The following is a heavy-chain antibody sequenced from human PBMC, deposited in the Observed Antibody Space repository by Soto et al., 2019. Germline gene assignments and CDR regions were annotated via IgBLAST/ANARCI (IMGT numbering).Heavy chain of an antibody. V-gene: IGHV3-33*01. D-gene: IGHD3-16*01. Sequence: QVQLVESGGGVVQPGRSLRLSCAASGFTFSSYGMHWVRQAPGKGLEWVAVIWYDGSNKYYADSVKGRFTISRDNSKNTLYLQMNSLIAEDTAVYYCARELRRGDAFDIWGQGTMVTVSS. J-gene: IGHJ3*02. CDR2: IWYDGSNK. CDR1: GFTFSSYG. CDR3: ARELRRGDAFDI.